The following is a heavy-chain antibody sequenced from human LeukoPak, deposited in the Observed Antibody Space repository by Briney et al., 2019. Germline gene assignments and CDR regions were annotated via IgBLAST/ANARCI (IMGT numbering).Heavy chain of an antibody. J-gene: IGHJ3*02. CDR1: GDSISSYY. D-gene: IGHD6-19*01. CDR2: IYYSGST. Sequence: PSETLSLTCTVSGDSISSYYWSWIRQPPGKGLEWIGYIYYSGSTNYNPSLKSRVTISVDTSKNQFSLKLSSVTAADTAVYYCARARVGSGPDAFDIWGQGTMVTVSS. CDR3: ARARVGSGPDAFDI. V-gene: IGHV4-59*01.